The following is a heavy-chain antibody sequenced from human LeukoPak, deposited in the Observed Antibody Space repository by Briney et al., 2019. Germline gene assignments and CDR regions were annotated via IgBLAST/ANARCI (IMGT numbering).Heavy chain of an antibody. CDR2: ISWNSGSI. V-gene: IGHV3-9*03. CDR3: AKDSTQYQLGDFDY. Sequence: GRSLRLYCAASGFTFDDYAMHWLRQAPGKGLEWVSGISWNSGSIGYADSVKGRFTISRDNAKNSLYLQMNSLRAEDMALYYCAKDSTQYQLGDFDYWGQGTLVTVSS. J-gene: IGHJ4*02. CDR1: GFTFDDYA. D-gene: IGHD2-2*01.